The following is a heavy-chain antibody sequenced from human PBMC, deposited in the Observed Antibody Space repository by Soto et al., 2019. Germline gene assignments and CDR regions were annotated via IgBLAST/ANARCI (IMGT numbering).Heavy chain of an antibody. CDR1: GFTFTSYW. D-gene: IGHD3-16*01. J-gene: IGHJ4*02. CDR2: INSDGSTT. CDR3: ARVGIGAYHFDC. V-gene: IGHV3-74*01. Sequence: EVQLVDSGGGLIQPGGSLRLSCAASGFTFTSYWMHRVRQVPGKGLVWVSRINSDGSTTSYADSVEGRFTISRDNAKNTLYLQMNSLRAEDTAVYYCARVGIGAYHFDCWGQGALVTVAS.